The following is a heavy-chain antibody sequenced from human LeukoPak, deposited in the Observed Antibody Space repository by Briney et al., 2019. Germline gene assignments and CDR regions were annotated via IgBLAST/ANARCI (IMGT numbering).Heavy chain of an antibody. V-gene: IGHV3-30-3*01. D-gene: IGHD2-2*01. Sequence: GGSLRLSCAASGFTFSSYAMHWVRQAPGKGLEWVAVISYDGSNKYYADSVKGRFTISRDNSKNTLYLQMNSLRAEDTAVYYCAKASRDIVVVPAARSVNYFDYWGQGTRVTVSS. CDR3: AKASRDIVVVPAARSVNYFDY. CDR2: ISYDGSNK. J-gene: IGHJ4*02. CDR1: GFTFSSYA.